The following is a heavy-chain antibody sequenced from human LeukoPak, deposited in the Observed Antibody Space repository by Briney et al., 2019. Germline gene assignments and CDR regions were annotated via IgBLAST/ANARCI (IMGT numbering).Heavy chain of an antibody. CDR2: IYYSGST. J-gene: IGHJ6*02. Sequence: SETLSLTCTVSSGSVRSFYWSWIRQPPGKGLEWIGHIYYSGSTNYNPSLKSRVTMSLDTSKNQFSLKLTSVTAADTAIYYCARDLATYCSRTNCFGSLGMDVWGQGTTVTVSS. V-gene: IGHV4-59*02. D-gene: IGHD2-2*01. CDR1: SGSVRSFY. CDR3: ARDLATYCSRTNCFGSLGMDV.